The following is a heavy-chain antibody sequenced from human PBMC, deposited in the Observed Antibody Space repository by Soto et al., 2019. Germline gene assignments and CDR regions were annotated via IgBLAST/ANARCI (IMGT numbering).Heavy chain of an antibody. D-gene: IGHD6-19*01. CDR1: GGTFSSYA. V-gene: IGHV1-69*01. CDR3: AKTLGVAGTGGYYYYYGMDV. J-gene: IGHJ6*02. Sequence: QVQLVQSGAEVKKPGSSVKVSCKASGGTFSSYAISWVRQAPGQGLEWMGGIIPIFGTANYAQKFQGRVTITADESTSTAYMELSSLRSEDTAVYYCAKTLGVAGTGGYYYYYGMDVWGQGTTVTFSS. CDR2: IIPIFGTA.